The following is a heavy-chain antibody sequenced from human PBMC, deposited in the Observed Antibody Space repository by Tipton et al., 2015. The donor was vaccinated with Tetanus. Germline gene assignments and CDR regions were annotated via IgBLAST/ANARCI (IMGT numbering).Heavy chain of an antibody. Sequence: TLSLTCTVSGVSIADNTNYWGWIRQSPGKGLEWIGSIYFSGDTYSNPSLKSRATISVDTSRNQFSLRLSSVTAADTAVYYCARHSSGYFTFSDYWGQGTLVTASS. CDR2: IYFSGDT. V-gene: IGHV4-39*01. J-gene: IGHJ4*02. CDR1: GVSIADNTNY. D-gene: IGHD3-22*01. CDR3: ARHSSGYFTFSDY.